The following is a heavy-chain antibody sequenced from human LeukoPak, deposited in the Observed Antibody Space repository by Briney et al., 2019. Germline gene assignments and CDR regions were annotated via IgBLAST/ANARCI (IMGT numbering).Heavy chain of an antibody. CDR1: GDXIRNYW. Sequence: PSETLSLTCTVSGDXIRNYWCNWIRQPAGKELEWIGRMYTSGDTNYNPSLKSRVTMSVDTSKNQVSLRLTSVIAADTAVYYCARGSREMATIFDYWGQGTLVTVSS. D-gene: IGHD5-24*01. V-gene: IGHV4-4*07. J-gene: IGHJ4*02. CDR3: ARGSREMATIFDY. CDR2: MYTSGDT.